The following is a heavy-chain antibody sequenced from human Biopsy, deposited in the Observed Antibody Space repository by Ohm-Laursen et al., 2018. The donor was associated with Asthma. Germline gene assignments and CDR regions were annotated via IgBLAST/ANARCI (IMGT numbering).Heavy chain of an antibody. J-gene: IGHJ4*02. CDR3: VRAVRNEQWLAPFDY. CDR1: GGSISSFY. Sequence: SETLSLTCSVYGGSISSFYWSWIRQSPEKGLEWMGYVCRTGSTNYNPSLKSRVTMSVDTSKNRIFLELTSVTAADTAIYYCVRAVRNEQWLAPFDYWGQGKPVTVSS. CDR2: VCRTGST. D-gene: IGHD6-19*01. V-gene: IGHV4-59*01.